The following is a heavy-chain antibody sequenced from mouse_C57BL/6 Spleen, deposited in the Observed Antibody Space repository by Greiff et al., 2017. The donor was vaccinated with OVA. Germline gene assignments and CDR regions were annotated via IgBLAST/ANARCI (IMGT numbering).Heavy chain of an antibody. CDR1: GFTFSSYA. CDR3: TRDNSGYGDY. D-gene: IGHD3-2*02. V-gene: IGHV5-9-1*02. Sequence: EVQGVESGEGLVKPGGSLKLSCAASGFTFSSYAMSWVRQTPEKRLEWVAYISSGGGYIYYADTVKGRFTISRDNARNTLYLQMSSLKSEDTAMYYCTRDNSGYGDYWGQGTTLTVSS. CDR2: ISSGGGYI. J-gene: IGHJ2*01.